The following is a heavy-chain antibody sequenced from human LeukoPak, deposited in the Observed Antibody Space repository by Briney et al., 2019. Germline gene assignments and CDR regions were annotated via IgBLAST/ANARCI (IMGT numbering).Heavy chain of an antibody. CDR3: ARGFLDY. J-gene: IGHJ4*02. Sequence: ASVKVSCKASGFTFTSFGFSWVRQAPGQGLEWMGWISAYNGNTNYAQNLQGRVTMTTDASTSTVYMELSSLRSEDTAVYYCARGFLDYWGQGTLVTVSS. V-gene: IGHV1-18*01. CDR2: ISAYNGNT. CDR1: GFTFTSFG. D-gene: IGHD2-21*01.